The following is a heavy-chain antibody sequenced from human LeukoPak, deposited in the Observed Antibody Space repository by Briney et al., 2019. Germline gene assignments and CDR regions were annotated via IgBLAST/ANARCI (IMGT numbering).Heavy chain of an antibody. Sequence: GGSLRLSCAASGFTFSNYWMSWVRQAPGKGLEWVANIKQDGSEKNYVNSVKGRFTISRDNAKNSLFLQMNSLRTEDTAIYYCAREDDWNYEDYWGQGTLVTVSS. J-gene: IGHJ4*02. CDR2: IKQDGSEK. CDR3: AREDDWNYEDY. D-gene: IGHD1-7*01. V-gene: IGHV3-7*01. CDR1: GFTFSNYW.